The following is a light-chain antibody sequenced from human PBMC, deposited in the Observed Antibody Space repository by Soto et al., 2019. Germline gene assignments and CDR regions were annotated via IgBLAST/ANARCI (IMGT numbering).Light chain of an antibody. CDR3: QQVNNLPLT. CDR2: AAY. J-gene: IGKJ4*01. Sequence: IQLTQSPSSLSASMGDRVTITCRASQGISRSLAWYQQKPGKDPKVLIYAAYTLQSGVPSRFSGSGSGTDFTLTISSLQPEDFATYDCQQVNNLPLTFGGGTKVE. V-gene: IGKV1-9*01. CDR1: QGISRS.